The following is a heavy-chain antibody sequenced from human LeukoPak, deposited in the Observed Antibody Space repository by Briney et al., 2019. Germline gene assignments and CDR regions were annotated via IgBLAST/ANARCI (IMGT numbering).Heavy chain of an antibody. V-gene: IGHV4-34*01. CDR3: ARGPLVVVTPTSGYYIVV. Sequence: SETVSPTCAVYGGSFSGYYWSWIRQPPGKGLEWIGEINHGGSTNYHPPLKSQVPIPVDTSKNQFSLRLISVTAADTAVYYCARGPLVVVTPTSGYYIVVWGRGPRDTVSS. CDR1: GGSFSGYY. J-gene: IGHJ6*03. CDR2: INHGGST. D-gene: IGHD2-21*02.